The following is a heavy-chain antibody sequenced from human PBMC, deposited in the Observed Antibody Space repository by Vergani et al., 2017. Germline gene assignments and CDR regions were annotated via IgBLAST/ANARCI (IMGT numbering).Heavy chain of an antibody. CDR3: AKDPGGATVTTYGY. CDR1: GFTFDDYA. D-gene: IGHD4-17*01. Sequence: EVQLVESGGGLVQPGRSLRLSCAASGFTFDDYAMHWVRQAPGKGLEWVSGISWNSGSIGYADSVKGRFTISRDNAKNSLYLQMNSLRAEDTAVYYCAKDPGGATVTTYGYWGQGTLVTVSS. CDR2: ISWNSGSI. J-gene: IGHJ4*02. V-gene: IGHV3-9*01.